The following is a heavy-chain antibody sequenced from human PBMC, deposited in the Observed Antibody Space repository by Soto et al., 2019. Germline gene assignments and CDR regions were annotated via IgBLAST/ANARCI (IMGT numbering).Heavy chain of an antibody. D-gene: IGHD4-17*01. CDR3: ARDFNDYGDGLGY. CDR2: ISYDGNDP. Sequence: QVQLVESGGGVVQPGRSLRLSCAAYGFRFRGYAMHWVRQAPGKGLKWVAAISYDGNDPFYADYVRGRFTISIDNSKNTLYLQMNSLRTEYNAMYYCARDFNDYGDGLGYWGHGTLVIVSS. V-gene: IGHV3-30-3*01. J-gene: IGHJ1*01. CDR1: GFRFRGYA.